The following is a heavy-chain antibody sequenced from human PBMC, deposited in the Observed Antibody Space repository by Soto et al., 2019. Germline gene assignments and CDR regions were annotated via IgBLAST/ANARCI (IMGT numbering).Heavy chain of an antibody. CDR1: VFIVTSNY. D-gene: IGHD3-10*01. CDR3: AKGGPGASSGLFES. V-gene: IGHV3-53*01. CDR2: IYSDGTT. J-gene: IGHJ4*02. Sequence: RWSLRLSCSASVFIVTSNYMSWGRQAPGKGLEWVSVIYSDGTTNYAESVKGRFTISRDNSKNTVFLQMSSLRAEDTAVYYCAKGGPGASSGLFESWGQGTLVTVSS.